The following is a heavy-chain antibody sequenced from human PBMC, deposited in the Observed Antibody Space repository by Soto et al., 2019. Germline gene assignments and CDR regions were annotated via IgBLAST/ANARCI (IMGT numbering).Heavy chain of an antibody. V-gene: IGHV3-7*01. CDR2: IKQDGSEK. J-gene: IGHJ4*02. CDR1: GFTFSNYW. CDR3: ARDETYYYGSGPV. Sequence: EVQLVESGGGLVQPGGSLRLSCAASGFTFSNYWMSWVRQAPGKGLEWVANIKQDGSEKYYVDSVKGRFTISRDNAKNSLYLQMNNLRAEDTAVYYCARDETYYYGSGPVGGQGTLVTVSS. D-gene: IGHD3-10*01.